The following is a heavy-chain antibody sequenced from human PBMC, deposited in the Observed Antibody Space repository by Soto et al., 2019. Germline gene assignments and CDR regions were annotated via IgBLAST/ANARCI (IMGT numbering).Heavy chain of an antibody. CDR2: IYPGDSDT. J-gene: IGHJ6*02. V-gene: IGHV5-51*01. CDR3: ASAHQPQLGRVYYGMDV. Sequence: GSLKISCKGSGYSFTSYWIGWVRQMPGKGLEWMGIIYPGDSDTRYSPSFQGQVTISADKSISTAYLQWSSLKASDTAMYYCASAHQPQLGRVYYGMDVWGQGTTVTVSS. CDR1: GYSFTSYW. D-gene: IGHD6-13*01.